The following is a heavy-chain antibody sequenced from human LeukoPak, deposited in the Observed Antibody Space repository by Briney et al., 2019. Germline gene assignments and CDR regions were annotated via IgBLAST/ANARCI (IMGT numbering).Heavy chain of an antibody. D-gene: IGHD3-10*01. J-gene: IGHJ4*02. CDR1: GGSISSYY. CDR2: IYYSGST. V-gene: IGHV4-59*01. CDR3: AGGYYYGSGSYPIDY. Sequence: PSETLSLTCTVSGGSISSYYWSWIRQPPGKGLEWIGYIYYSGSTNYNPSLKSRVTISVDASKNQFSLKLSSVTAADTAVYYCAGGYYYGSGSYPIDYWGQETLVTVSS.